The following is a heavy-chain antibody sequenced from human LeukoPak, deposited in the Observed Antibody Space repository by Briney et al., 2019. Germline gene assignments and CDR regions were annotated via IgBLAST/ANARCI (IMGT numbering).Heavy chain of an antibody. CDR3: AKGFGDTTFGVVTANDY. V-gene: IGHV3-23*01. D-gene: IGHD3-3*01. Sequence: GGSLRLSCAASGFTFSRYAMNWVRQTPGKGLEWLSTISGVGDKTYFADSVKGRFSVSRDNSKNTVSVQMDRLSAEDTAVYYCAKGFGDTTFGVVTANDYWGQGILVTVSS. CDR2: ISGVGDKT. J-gene: IGHJ4*02. CDR1: GFTFSRYA.